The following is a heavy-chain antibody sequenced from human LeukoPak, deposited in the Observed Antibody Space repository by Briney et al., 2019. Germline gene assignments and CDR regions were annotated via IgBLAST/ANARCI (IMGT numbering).Heavy chain of an antibody. V-gene: IGHV3-23*01. Sequence: GGSLRLSCAASGFTFSSYAMSWVRQAPGKGLEWVSAISGSGGSTYYADSVKGRFTISRDNAKNSLYLQMNSLRAEDTAVYYCARAIGKSESYWGQGTLVTVSS. CDR2: ISGSGGST. CDR3: ARAIGKSESY. CDR1: GFTFSSYA. J-gene: IGHJ4*02. D-gene: IGHD4-23*01.